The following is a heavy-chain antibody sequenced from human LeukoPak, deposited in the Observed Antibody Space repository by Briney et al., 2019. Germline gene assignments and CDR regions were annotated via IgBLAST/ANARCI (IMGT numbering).Heavy chain of an antibody. J-gene: IGHJ4*02. D-gene: IGHD3-9*01. Sequence: GGSLRLSCAASGLSSSTYSMNWVRQAPGKGLEWVANIKQDGSEKYYVDSVKGRFTISRDNAKNSLYLQMNSLRAEDTAVYYCAKGYDILTGYMDYWGQGTLVTVSS. CDR2: IKQDGSEK. CDR3: AKGYDILTGYMDY. CDR1: GLSSSTYS. V-gene: IGHV3-7*01.